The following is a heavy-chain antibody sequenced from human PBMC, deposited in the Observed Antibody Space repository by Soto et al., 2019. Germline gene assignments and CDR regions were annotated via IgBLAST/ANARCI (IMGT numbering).Heavy chain of an antibody. Sequence: GGSLRLSCAASGFTFSSYGMHWVRQAPGKGLEWVAFIWYDGSNKYYADSVKGRFTISRDNSKNTLYLQMNSLRAEDAAVEYCGARRGGELVFDYWGQGTLVTVSS. D-gene: IGHD1-26*01. V-gene: IGHV3-33*08. J-gene: IGHJ4*02. CDR2: IWYDGSNK. CDR1: GFTFSSYG. CDR3: GARRGGELVFDY.